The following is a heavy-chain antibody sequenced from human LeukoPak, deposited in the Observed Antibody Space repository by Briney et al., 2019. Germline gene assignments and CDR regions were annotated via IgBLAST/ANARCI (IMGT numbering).Heavy chain of an antibody. CDR1: GFTFSSYA. CDR2: ISGSGGST. V-gene: IGHV3-23*01. D-gene: IGHD3-22*01. CDR3: AKDPYYYDSSGYYSHDY. J-gene: IGHJ4*02. Sequence: GGSLRLSCAASGFTFSSYAMSWVRQAPGKGLEWVSAISGSGGSTYYADSVKGRFTISRDNSKNTLYLQMNSLRAEDTAVYYCAKDPYYYDSSGYYSHDYWGQGTLVTVSS.